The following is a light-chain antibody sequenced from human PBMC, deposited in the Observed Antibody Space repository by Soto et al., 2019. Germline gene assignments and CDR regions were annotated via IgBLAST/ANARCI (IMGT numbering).Light chain of an antibody. J-gene: IGLJ1*01. CDR3: SSYTSSSTLYV. V-gene: IGLV2-14*01. CDR2: DVS. CDR1: SSDVGGYNY. Sequence: QSVLTQPASVSGSPGQSITISCTGTSSDVGGYNYVSWYQQLPGKAPKLMIYDVSNRPSGVSDRFSGSKSGNTASLTIPGLQAEDEADYYCSSYTSSSTLYVFGTGTKLTVL.